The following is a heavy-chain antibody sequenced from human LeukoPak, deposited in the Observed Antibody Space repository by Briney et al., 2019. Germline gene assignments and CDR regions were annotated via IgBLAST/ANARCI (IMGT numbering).Heavy chain of an antibody. V-gene: IGHV1-69*05. Sequence: SVKVSCKASGGTFSSYAISWVRQAPGQGLEWMGGIIPIFGTANYAQKFQGRVTITTDESTSTAYMELSSLRSEDTAVYYCARVQRAYDSSGFLFDAFHIWGQGTMVTVSS. CDR2: IIPIFGTA. CDR1: GGTFSSYA. D-gene: IGHD3-22*01. J-gene: IGHJ3*02. CDR3: ARVQRAYDSSGFLFDAFHI.